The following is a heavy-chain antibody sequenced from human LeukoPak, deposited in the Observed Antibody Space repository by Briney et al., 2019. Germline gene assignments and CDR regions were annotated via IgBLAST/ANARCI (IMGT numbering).Heavy chain of an antibody. Sequence: ASVKVSCKASGGTFSSYAISWVRQAPGQGLEWMGGIIPIFGTANYAQKFQGRVTITADESTSTAYMELSSLRSEDTAVYYCARGWQLGGDLGDAFDIWGQGTMVTVSS. V-gene: IGHV1-69*13. J-gene: IGHJ3*02. CDR2: IIPIFGTA. CDR3: ARGWQLGGDLGDAFDI. D-gene: IGHD2-21*01. CDR1: GGTFSSYA.